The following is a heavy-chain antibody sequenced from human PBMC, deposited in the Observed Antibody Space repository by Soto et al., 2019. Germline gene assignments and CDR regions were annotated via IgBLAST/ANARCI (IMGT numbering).Heavy chain of an antibody. CDR3: ARDRGTVKRIYYYYYGMDV. V-gene: IGHV4-31*03. Sequence: QVQLQESGPGLVKPSQTLSLTCTVSGGSISSGGYYWSWIRQHPGKGLEWIGYIYYSGSTYYNPSLKSRVTISVDTSKNQFSLKLSSVTAADTAVYYCARDRGTVKRIYYYYYGMDVWGQGTTVTVSS. J-gene: IGHJ6*02. D-gene: IGHD4-17*01. CDR2: IYYSGST. CDR1: GGSISSGGYY.